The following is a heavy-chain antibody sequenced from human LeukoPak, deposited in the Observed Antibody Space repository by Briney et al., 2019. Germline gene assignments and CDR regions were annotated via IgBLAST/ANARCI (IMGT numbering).Heavy chain of an antibody. J-gene: IGHJ1*01. V-gene: IGHV3-33*01. CDR2: VWYDGSKK. Sequence: GRSLRLSCAASGFTFSSYDMHWVRQAPGKGLEWVAVVWYDGSKKYYADSVKGRFTISRDNSKNTVYLQMNSLRVEDTAVYYCAGEEDLRELRGGREFFQYWGQGTLVTVSS. CDR3: AGEEDLRELRGGREFFQY. D-gene: IGHD3-10*01. CDR1: GFTFSSYD.